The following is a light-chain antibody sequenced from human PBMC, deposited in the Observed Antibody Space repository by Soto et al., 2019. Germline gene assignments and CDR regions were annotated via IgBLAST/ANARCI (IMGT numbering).Light chain of an antibody. V-gene: IGLV2-23*01. CDR2: EGS. CDR3: CSYAGSSTLVV. CDR1: SSDVGSYNL. Sequence: QSALTQPASVSGSPGQSITISCTGTSSDVGSYNLVSWYQQHPGKAPKLMIYEGSKRPSGVSNRFSGSKSGNTASLTISGLLAEDEAYYYCCSYAGSSTLVVFGGGTKLTVL. J-gene: IGLJ2*01.